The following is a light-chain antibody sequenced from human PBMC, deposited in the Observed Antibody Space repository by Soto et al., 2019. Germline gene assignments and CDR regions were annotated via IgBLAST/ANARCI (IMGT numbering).Light chain of an antibody. CDR3: SSYGSTSARYV. V-gene: IGLV2-14*01. Sequence: QSALAQPASVSGSPGQSITISCTGTSSDVGAYNYVSWYQQHPGKAPKLMIYEVRGRPSGVSNRFSGSKSGNTASLTISGLQAEDEGEYFCSSYGSTSARYVFGTGTKVTVL. CDR2: EVR. CDR1: SSDVGAYNY. J-gene: IGLJ1*01.